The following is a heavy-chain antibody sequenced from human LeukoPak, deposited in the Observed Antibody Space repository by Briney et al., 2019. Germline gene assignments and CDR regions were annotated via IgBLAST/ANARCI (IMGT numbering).Heavy chain of an antibody. CDR1: GYDFSSNW. CDR3: AKDHYWSIDY. CDR2: IKGDGIST. V-gene: IGHV3-74*01. Sequence: GGSLRLSCAASGYDFSSNWMHWVRHAPGQGLVWVSRIKGDGISTNYADSVKGRFTISRDIAKNTLYLQMNSLRAEDTGVYYCAKDHYWSIDYWGRGTLVTVSS. J-gene: IGHJ4*02. D-gene: IGHD3-3*01.